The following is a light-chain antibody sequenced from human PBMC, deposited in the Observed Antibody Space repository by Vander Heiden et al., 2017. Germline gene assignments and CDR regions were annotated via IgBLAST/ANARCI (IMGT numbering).Light chain of an antibody. CDR2: RAT. CDR1: QAVSSNY. Sequence: IVFTQSPGTLSLSPGEIATLPCRASQAVSSNYVAWYKQKHGQTLRLLVYRATTRATGITDRFSASGSGTDFTLTISRLEPEDFAVYYCQRFGDTPPRTLGQGTKVEVK. CDR3: QRFGDTPPRT. J-gene: IGKJ1*01. V-gene: IGKV3-20*01.